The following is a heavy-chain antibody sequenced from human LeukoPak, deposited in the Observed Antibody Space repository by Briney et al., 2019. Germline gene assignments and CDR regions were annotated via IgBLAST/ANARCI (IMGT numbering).Heavy chain of an antibody. Sequence: SETLSLTCTVSGGSISSSSYYWGWIRQPPGTGLEWIGSIYYSGSTYYNPSLKSRVTISVDTSKNQFSLKLSSVTAADTAVYYCARGTTYYDFWSGYYHNWFGPWGQGTLVTVSS. CDR1: GGSISSSSYY. D-gene: IGHD3-3*01. J-gene: IGHJ5*02. CDR3: ARGTTYYDFWSGYYHNWFGP. V-gene: IGHV4-39*07. CDR2: IYYSGST.